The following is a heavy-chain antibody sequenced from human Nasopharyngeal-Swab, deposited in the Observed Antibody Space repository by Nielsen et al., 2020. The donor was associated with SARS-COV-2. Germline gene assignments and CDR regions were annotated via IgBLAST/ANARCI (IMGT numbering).Heavy chain of an antibody. V-gene: IGHV3-48*04. CDR2: ISSSSSTI. D-gene: IGHD5-24*01. J-gene: IGHJ4*02. Sequence: WIRQPPGKGLEWVSYISSSSSTIYYADSVKGRFTISRDNAKNSLYLQMNSLRAEDTAVYYCARDSSWGRDGYHRGDYWGQGTLVTVSS. CDR3: ARDSSWGRDGYHRGDY.